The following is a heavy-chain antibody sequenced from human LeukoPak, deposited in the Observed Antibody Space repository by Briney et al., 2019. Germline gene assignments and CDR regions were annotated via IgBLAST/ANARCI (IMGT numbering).Heavy chain of an antibody. D-gene: IGHD1-26*01. CDR3: ARSWELLPFDY. CDR1: GGSISSGSYY. V-gene: IGHV4-61*02. CDR2: IYTSGST. Sequence: SETLSLTCTVSGGSISSGSYYWSWIRQPAGKGLEWIGRIYTSGSTNYNPSLKSRVTISVDTSKNQFSLKLSSVTAADTAVYYCARSWELLPFDYGGQGTLVTVSS. J-gene: IGHJ4*02.